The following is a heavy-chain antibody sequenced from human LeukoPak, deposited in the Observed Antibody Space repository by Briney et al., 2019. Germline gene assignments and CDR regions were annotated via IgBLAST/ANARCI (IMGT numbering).Heavy chain of an antibody. CDR1: GYTFTNYY. J-gene: IGHJ3*02. V-gene: IGHV7-4-1*02. Sequence: ASVKVSCKASGYTFTNYYIHLVRQAPGQGLEWMGWINTNTGNPTYAQGFTGRFVFSLDTSVSTAYLQISSLKAEDTAVYYCARGGGSYYFDAFDIWGQGTMVTVSS. CDR2: INTNTGNP. D-gene: IGHD1-26*01. CDR3: ARGGGSYYFDAFDI.